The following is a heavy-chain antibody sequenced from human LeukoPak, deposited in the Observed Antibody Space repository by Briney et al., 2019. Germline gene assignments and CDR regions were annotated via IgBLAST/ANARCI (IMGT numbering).Heavy chain of an antibody. CDR3: AKARIAAGNNWFDP. CDR2: ISYDGSNK. D-gene: IGHD6-25*01. V-gene: IGHV3-30*18. J-gene: IGHJ5*02. CDR1: GFTFSSYG. Sequence: PAGGSLRLSCAASGFTFSSYGMHWVRQAPGKGLEWVAVISYDGSNKYYADSVKGRFTISRDNSKNTLYLQMNSLRAEDTAVYYCAKARIAAGNNWFDPWGQGTLVTVSS.